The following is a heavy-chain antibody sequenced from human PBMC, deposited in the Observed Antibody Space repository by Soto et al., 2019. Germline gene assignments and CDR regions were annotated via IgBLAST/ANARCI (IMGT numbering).Heavy chain of an antibody. D-gene: IGHD2-2*01. CDR3: AKTKYCSSTSCPGPYYYYYGMDV. CDR1: GYSFTSYW. CDR2: IDPSDSYT. J-gene: IGHJ6*02. Sequence: GESLKISCKGSGYSFTSYWISWVRQMPGKGLEWMGRIDPSDSYTNYSPSFQGHVTLSADKSISTAYLQWSSLKASDTAMYYCAKTKYCSSTSCPGPYYYYYGMDVWGQGTTVTVSS. V-gene: IGHV5-10-1*01.